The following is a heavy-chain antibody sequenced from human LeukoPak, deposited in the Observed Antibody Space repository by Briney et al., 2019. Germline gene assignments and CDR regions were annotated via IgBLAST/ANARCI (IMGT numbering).Heavy chain of an antibody. CDR3: ARQKGLRY. J-gene: IGHJ1*01. CDR2: INHSGNT. D-gene: IGHD3-9*01. Sequence: SETLSLTCAVYGGSFSGYYWSWIRQPPGKGLEWIGEINHSGNTNYNPSLKSRVTISVDTSKNQFSLKLSSVTAADTAVYYCARQKGLRYWSQGTLVTVSS. V-gene: IGHV4-34*01. CDR1: GGSFSGYY.